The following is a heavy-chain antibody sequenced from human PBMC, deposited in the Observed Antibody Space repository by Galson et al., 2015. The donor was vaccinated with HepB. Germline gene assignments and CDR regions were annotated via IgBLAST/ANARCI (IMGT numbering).Heavy chain of an antibody. CDR2: IYWNDDK. Sequence: LVKPTQTLTLTCTFSGFSLSTSGMGVGWIRQPPGKALEWLALIYWNDDKRYSPSLKSRLSITKGTSRNQVVLTMTNMDPVDTATYYCARPIPTADAFDVWGQGTMVTVSS. CDR1: GFSLSTSGMG. D-gene: IGHD2-2*01. J-gene: IGHJ3*01. CDR3: ARPIPTADAFDV. V-gene: IGHV2-5*01.